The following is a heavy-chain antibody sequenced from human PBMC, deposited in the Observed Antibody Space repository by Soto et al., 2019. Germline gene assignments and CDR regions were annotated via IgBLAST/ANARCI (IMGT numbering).Heavy chain of an antibody. CDR3: AKAVGGGRTYYYYGMDV. V-gene: IGHV3-30*18. CDR2: ISYDGSNK. J-gene: IGHJ6*02. CDR1: GVTFSSYG. Sequence: QVQLVESGGGVVQPGRSLRLSCAASGVTFSSYGMHWVRQAPGKGLEWVAVISYDGSNKYYADSVKGRFTISRDNSKNTLYLQMNSLRAEDTAVYYFAKAVGGGRTYYYYGMDVWGQGTTVTVSS. D-gene: IGHD2-15*01.